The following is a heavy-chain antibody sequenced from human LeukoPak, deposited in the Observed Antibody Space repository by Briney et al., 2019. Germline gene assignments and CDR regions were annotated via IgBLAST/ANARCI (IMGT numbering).Heavy chain of an antibody. CDR3: ARGQGYCSGGSCYPPYYFDY. D-gene: IGHD2-15*01. Sequence: SETLSLTCAVYGGSFSGYYWSWIRQPPGKGLVWIGEINHSGSTNYIPSLKSRVTISVDTSKNRFSLKLSSVTAADTAVYYCARGQGYCSGGSCYPPYYFDYWGQGTLVTVSS. V-gene: IGHV4-34*01. J-gene: IGHJ4*02. CDR1: GGSFSGYY. CDR2: INHSGST.